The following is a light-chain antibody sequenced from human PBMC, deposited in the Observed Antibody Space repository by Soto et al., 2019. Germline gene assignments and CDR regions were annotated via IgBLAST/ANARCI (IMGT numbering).Light chain of an antibody. CDR3: QQSYSTPRVT. CDR2: AAS. Sequence: IQMTQSPSSLSACVGDRVTITYRASQSISSYLNWYQQKPGKAPKLLIYAASSLQSGVPSRFSGSGSGTDFTLTISSLQPEDFATYYCQQSYSTPRVTFGPGTKVDIK. J-gene: IGKJ3*01. V-gene: IGKV1-39*01. CDR1: QSISSY.